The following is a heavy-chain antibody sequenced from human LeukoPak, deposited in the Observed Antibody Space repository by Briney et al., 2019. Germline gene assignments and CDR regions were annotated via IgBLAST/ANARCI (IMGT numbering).Heavy chain of an antibody. CDR2: ISSSGTTI. CDR3: AKDWLDLSTADWFDP. J-gene: IGHJ5*02. V-gene: IGHV3-11*04. CDR1: GFTFSDYY. D-gene: IGHD3/OR15-3a*01. Sequence: GGSLRLSCAASGFTFSDYYMNWIRQAPGKGLEWVSYISSSGTTINYADSVKGRFTISRDNAKNTLYLQMNSLRAEDTAVYYCAKDWLDLSTADWFDPWGQGTLVTVSS.